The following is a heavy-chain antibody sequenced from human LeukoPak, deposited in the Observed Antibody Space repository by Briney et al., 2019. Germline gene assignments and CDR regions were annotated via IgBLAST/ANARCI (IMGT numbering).Heavy chain of an antibody. CDR1: GYTFTNYW. D-gene: IGHD4-11*01. CDR2: VYPGDSDT. V-gene: IGHV5-51*01. CDR3: ARLGGASGGLHDWFDP. J-gene: IGHJ5*02. Sequence: GESLKISCKGSGYTFTNYWIHWVRQMPGKGLEWMGNVYPGDSDTRYSPSFQGQVTISADKSITTTYLQWNSLKASDTAMYYCARLGGASGGLHDWFDPWGQGTLVTVSS.